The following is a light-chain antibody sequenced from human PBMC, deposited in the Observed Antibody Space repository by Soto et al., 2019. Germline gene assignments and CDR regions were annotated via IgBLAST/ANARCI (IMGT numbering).Light chain of an antibody. J-gene: IGLJ1*01. CDR3: NSYTTLSNRV. Sequence: ALTQPASVSGSPGQSITISCTGTSTDIGAYNYVSWYQQHPGKAPKLLIYEVTNRPSGVSNRFSGSKSGNTASLTISGLQAEDEANYYCNSYTTLSNRVFGTGTKVTVL. CDR1: STDIGAYNY. CDR2: EVT. V-gene: IGLV2-14*01.